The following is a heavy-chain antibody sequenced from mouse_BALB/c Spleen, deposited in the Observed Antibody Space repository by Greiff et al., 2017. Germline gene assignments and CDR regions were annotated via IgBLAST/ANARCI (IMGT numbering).Heavy chain of an antibody. CDR3: ARYRYDGIYYAMDY. CDR2: ILPGSGST. V-gene: IGHV1-9*01. Sequence: QVQLQQSGAELMKPGASVKISCKATGYTFSSYWIEWVKQRPGHGLEWIGEILPGSGSTNYNEKFKGKATFTADTSSNTAYMQLSSLTSEDSAVYYCARYRYDGIYYAMDYWGQGTSVTVSS. J-gene: IGHJ4*01. CDR1: GYTFSSYW. D-gene: IGHD2-14*01.